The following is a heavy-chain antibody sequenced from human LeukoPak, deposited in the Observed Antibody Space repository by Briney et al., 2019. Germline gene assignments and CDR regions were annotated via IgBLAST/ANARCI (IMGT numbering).Heavy chain of an antibody. CDR3: AKDRDWNYVGDWFDP. CDR2: ISGSGGST. Sequence: GGSLRLSCAASGFTFSSYAMSWVRQAPGKGLEWVSAISGSGGSTCYADSVKGRFTISRDNSKNTLYLQMNSLRAEDTAVYYCAKDRDWNYVGDWFDPWGQGTLVTVSS. CDR1: GFTFSSYA. J-gene: IGHJ5*02. D-gene: IGHD1-7*01. V-gene: IGHV3-23*01.